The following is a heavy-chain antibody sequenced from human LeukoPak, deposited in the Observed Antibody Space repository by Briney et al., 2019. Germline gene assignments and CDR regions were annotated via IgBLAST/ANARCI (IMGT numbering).Heavy chain of an antibody. Sequence: SSETLSLTCAVSGGSISSSNWWSWVRQPPGKGLEWIGEIYHSGSTNYNPSLKSRVTISVDKSKNQFSLKLSSVTAADTAVYYCARGVGVAGRLDYFDYWGQGTLVTVSS. CDR2: IYHSGST. V-gene: IGHV4-4*02. J-gene: IGHJ4*02. D-gene: IGHD6-19*01. CDR1: GGSISSSNW. CDR3: ARGVGVAGRLDYFDY.